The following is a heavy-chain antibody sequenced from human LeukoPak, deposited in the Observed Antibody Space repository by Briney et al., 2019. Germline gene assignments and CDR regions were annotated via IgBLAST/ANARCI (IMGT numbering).Heavy chain of an antibody. V-gene: IGHV1-8*01. D-gene: IGHD3-10*01. J-gene: IGHJ6*02. CDR3: ARLKSLWFGELYWGTYYYYGMDV. Sequence: ASVKVSCKAPGYTFTSYDINWVRQATGQGLEWMGWMNPNSGNTGYAQKFQGRVTMTRNTSISTAYMELSSLRSEDTAVYYCARLKSLWFGELYWGTYYYYGMDVWGQGTTVTVPS. CDR2: MNPNSGNT. CDR1: GYTFTSYD.